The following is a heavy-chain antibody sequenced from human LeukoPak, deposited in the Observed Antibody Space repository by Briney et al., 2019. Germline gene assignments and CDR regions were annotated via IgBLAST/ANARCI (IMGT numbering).Heavy chain of an antibody. D-gene: IGHD3/OR15-3a*01. J-gene: IGHJ1*01. V-gene: IGHV3-53*01. CDR3: ASDGPQRAFQY. CDR2: IYGGDTT. Sequence: PGGSLRLSCAASGFTVSSNYMSRVRQAPGKGLEWVSVIYGGDTTYYADSVKGRFTISRDNFKNTLYLQMNRLRAEDTAVYYCASDGPQRAFQYWGQGTLVTVSS. CDR1: GFTVSSNY.